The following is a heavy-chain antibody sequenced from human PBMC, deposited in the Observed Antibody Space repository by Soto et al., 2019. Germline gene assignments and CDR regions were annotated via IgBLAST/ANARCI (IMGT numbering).Heavy chain of an antibody. CDR3: ARRNYYYALDV. Sequence: QVQLQQWGAGLLKPSETLSLTCTVYGVSFSDYYWSWIRQPPGKGLEWIGELNQSGSTNYKPSLKSRVSISVDTSKNQFALKVSSVPAADSAVYYWARRNYYYALDVWGQGTTVTFAS. V-gene: IGHV4-34*02. J-gene: IGHJ6*02. CDR1: GVSFSDYY. CDR2: LNQSGST.